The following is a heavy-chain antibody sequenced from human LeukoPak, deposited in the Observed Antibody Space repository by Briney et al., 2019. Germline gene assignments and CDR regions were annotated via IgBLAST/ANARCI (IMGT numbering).Heavy chain of an antibody. J-gene: IGHJ4*02. D-gene: IGHD3-9*01. CDR3: ARIRYDILTGYRSFDY. Sequence: SETLSLTCTVSGGSISSYYWSWIRQPPGKGLEWIGYIYYSGSTNYNPSLKSRVTISVDTSKNQFSLKLSSVTAADTAVYYCARIRYDILTGYRSFDYWGQGTLVTVSS. CDR1: GGSISSYY. CDR2: IYYSGST. V-gene: IGHV4-59*08.